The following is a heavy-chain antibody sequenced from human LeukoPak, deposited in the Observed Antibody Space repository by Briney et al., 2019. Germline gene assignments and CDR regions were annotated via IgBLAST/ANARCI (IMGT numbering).Heavy chain of an antibody. V-gene: IGHV4-59*01. CDR1: GGSISSDY. Sequence: SETLSLTCTVSGGSISSDYWSWIRQPPGRGLEWIGYIYYSGSTNYNPSLKSRVTISVDTSKNEFSLKLSSVTAADTAVYYCARTAGSGSYFYPDYWGQGTLVTVSS. J-gene: IGHJ4*02. CDR3: ARTAGSGSYFYPDY. D-gene: IGHD1-26*01. CDR2: IYYSGST.